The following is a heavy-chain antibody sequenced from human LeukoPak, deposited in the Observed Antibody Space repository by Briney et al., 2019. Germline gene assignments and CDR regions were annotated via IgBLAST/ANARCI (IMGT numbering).Heavy chain of an antibody. D-gene: IGHD3-3*01. V-gene: IGHV4-59*08. CDR1: GGSISSYY. Sequence: PSETLSLTCTVSGGSISSYYWSWIRQPPGKGLEWIGYIYYSGSTNYNPSLKSRVTISVDTSKNQFSLKLSSVTAADTAVYYCARNYDFWSGYYVSYGMDVWGQGTTVTVPS. J-gene: IGHJ6*02. CDR3: ARNYDFWSGYYVSYGMDV. CDR2: IYYSGST.